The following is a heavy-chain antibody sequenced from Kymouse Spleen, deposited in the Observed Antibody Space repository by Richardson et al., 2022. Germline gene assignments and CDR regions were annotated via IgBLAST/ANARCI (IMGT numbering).Heavy chain of an antibody. J-gene: IGHJ4*02. D-gene: IGHD5-18,IGHD5-18*01. CDR3: AKDRDSFYFDY. CDR2: ISWNSGSI. Sequence: EVQLVESGGGLVQPGRSLRLSCAASGFTFDDYAMHWVRQAPGKGLEWVSGISWNSGSIGYADSVKGRFTISRDNAKNSLYLQMNSLRAEDTALYYCAKDRDSFYFDYWGQGTLVTVSS. V-gene: IGHV3-9*01. CDR1: GFTFDDYA.